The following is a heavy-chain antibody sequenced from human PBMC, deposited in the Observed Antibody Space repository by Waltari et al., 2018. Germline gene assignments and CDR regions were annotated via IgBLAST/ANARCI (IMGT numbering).Heavy chain of an antibody. J-gene: IGHJ4*02. V-gene: IGHV5-51*03. Sequence: EVQLEQSGVEVKEPGESLKISCKGSGYIFTNYWIGWVRQMPGKGPEWLGIGYPDDSDTRSSPSFECQVTISVDKSSNTAYLQWNSLTASDTALYYCARSCSNSGCLYFDSWGQGTVVTVSS. CDR3: ARSCSNSGCLYFDS. D-gene: IGHD5-12*01. CDR2: GYPDDSDT. CDR1: GYIFTNYW.